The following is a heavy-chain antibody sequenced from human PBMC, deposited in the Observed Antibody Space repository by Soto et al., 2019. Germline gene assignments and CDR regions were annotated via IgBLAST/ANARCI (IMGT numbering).Heavy chain of an antibody. CDR2: ISSRSSLI. J-gene: IGHJ4*02. V-gene: IGHV3-21*06. CDR1: GFIFSSHS. D-gene: IGHD6-19*01. CDR3: ARERGEYDSGWYIDR. Sequence: PXGFLRLSFAASGFIFSSHSFNWVRQAPGQGLEWVAYISSRSSLILYADSVRGRFVISRDNALNSLYLQMNSPRDEDTAIYYCARERGEYDSGWYIDRWGQGTPVTVSS.